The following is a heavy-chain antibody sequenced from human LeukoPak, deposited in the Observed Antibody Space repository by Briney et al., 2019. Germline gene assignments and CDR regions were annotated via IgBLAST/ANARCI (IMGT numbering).Heavy chain of an antibody. CDR2: ISGTGGPT. CDR1: GFSFSNYA. J-gene: IGHJ4*02. V-gene: IGHV3-23*01. Sequence: GSLRLSCAASGFSFSNYAMSWVRQAPGKGLDWVSGISGTGGPTYYADSVKGRFTISRDDSKNTVYLQMNSLRAEDTAVYFCAKHDNSAWLTYWGQGALVTVSS. D-gene: IGHD4-11*01. CDR3: AKHDNSAWLTY.